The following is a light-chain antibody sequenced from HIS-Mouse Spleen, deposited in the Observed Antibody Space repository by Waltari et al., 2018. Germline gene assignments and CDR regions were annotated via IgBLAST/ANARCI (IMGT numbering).Light chain of an antibody. J-gene: IGLJ2*01. CDR1: ALPKKY. V-gene: IGLV3-10*01. CDR2: EDS. Sequence: SYELTQPPSVSVSPGQTAGITCSGDALPKKYAYWYQQKSGQAPVLVIYEDSKRPSGIPERCSGPSSGTRATLTISGAQVEDEADYYSYTTDSSGNHRVFGGGTKLTVL. CDR3: YTTDSSGNHRV.